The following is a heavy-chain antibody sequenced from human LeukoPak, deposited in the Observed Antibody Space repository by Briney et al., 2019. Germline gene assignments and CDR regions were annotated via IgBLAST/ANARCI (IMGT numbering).Heavy chain of an antibody. V-gene: IGHV4-30-2*01. CDR2: IYHSGST. D-gene: IGHD6-19*01. Sequence: PSGTLSLTCAVSGGSISSGGYSWSWIRQPPGKGLEWIGYIYHSGSTYYNPSLKSRVTISVDRSKSQFSLKLSSVTAADTAVYYCARGGEAGTTQFDYWGQGTLVTVSS. J-gene: IGHJ4*02. CDR1: GGSISSGGYS. CDR3: ARGGEAGTTQFDY.